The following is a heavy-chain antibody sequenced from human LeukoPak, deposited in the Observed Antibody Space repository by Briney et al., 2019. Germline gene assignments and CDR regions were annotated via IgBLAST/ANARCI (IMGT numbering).Heavy chain of an antibody. CDR2: IKQDGSEK. CDR3: TTRGWVSPGRY. D-gene: IGHD1-14*01. J-gene: IGHJ4*02. CDR1: GFTFSSYW. V-gene: IGHV3-7*01. Sequence: GGSLRLSCTASGFTFSSYWMSWVRQAPGKGLEWVANIKQDGSEKYYVDSVKGRFIISRDNAKNSVSLQMNSRRAEDTAVYYCTTRGWVSPGRYWGQGTLVTVSS.